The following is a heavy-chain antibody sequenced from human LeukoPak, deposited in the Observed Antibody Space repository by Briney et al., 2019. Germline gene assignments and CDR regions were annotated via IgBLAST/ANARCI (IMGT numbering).Heavy chain of an antibody. J-gene: IGHJ4*02. CDR2: IYYSGST. V-gene: IGHV4-39*07. D-gene: IGHD3-10*01. CDR3: ARDHFGSLDS. CDR1: GASISSSTYY. Sequence: SETLSLTCTVSGASISSSTYYWGWVRQPPGKGLEWIGNIYYSGSTYYNPSLKSRVIISVDTSKNQFSLTLTPVTAADTAVYFCARDHFGSLDSWGQGILVTVSS.